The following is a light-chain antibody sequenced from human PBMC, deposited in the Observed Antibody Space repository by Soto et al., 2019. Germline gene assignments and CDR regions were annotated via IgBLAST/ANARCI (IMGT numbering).Light chain of an antibody. Sequence: QSALTQPASVSGSPGQSITISCTGTSSDVGNYKYVSWYQQHPGKAPKLMIYEVSNRPSGVSNRFSGSKSGNTASLTISGLQAEEETDYYCFSYTSRGTYVFGTGTKVTVL. CDR1: SSDVGNYKY. V-gene: IGLV2-14*01. J-gene: IGLJ1*01. CDR3: FSYTSRGTYV. CDR2: EVS.